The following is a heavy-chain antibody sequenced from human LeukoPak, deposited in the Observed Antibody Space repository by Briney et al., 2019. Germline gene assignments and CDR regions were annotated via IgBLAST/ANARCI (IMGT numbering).Heavy chain of an antibody. J-gene: IGHJ3*02. D-gene: IGHD3-22*01. CDR1: GGSISSRSYY. CDR3: ARICMIVEFLGAFDI. V-gene: IGHV4-39*01. CDR2: IYYSGST. Sequence: PSETLSLTCTVSGGSISSRSYYWGWIRQPPGKGLEWIGSIYYSGSTYYNPSLKSRVTISVDTSKNQFSLKLSSVTAADTAVYYCARICMIVEFLGAFDIWGQGTMVTVSS.